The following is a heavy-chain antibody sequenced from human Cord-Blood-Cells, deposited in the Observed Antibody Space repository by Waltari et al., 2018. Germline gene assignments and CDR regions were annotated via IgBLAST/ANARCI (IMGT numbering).Heavy chain of an antibody. V-gene: IGHV1-24*01. D-gene: IGHD2-21*02. Sequence: QVQLVQSGAEVKKPGASVKVSCKVSGYTLTELSMHWVRQAPGKGLEWMGGFDHEDGETNYAQKFQGRVTMTEDTSTDTAYMELSSLRSEDTAVYYCATGLVRYCGGDCYSAFDIWGQGTMVTVSS. CDR3: ATGLVRYCGGDCYSAFDI. CDR2: FDHEDGET. J-gene: IGHJ3*02. CDR1: GYTLTELS.